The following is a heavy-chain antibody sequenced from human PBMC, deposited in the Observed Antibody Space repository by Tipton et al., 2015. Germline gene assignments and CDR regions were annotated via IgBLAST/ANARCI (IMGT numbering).Heavy chain of an antibody. CDR3: ACQDYDSLTRDYQTVDY. Sequence: GLVKPSQTLSLTCTVSGGSVSRGNYYWSWIRQPPGKGLEWIGYIYYSGSANYNPSLKSRVTISIDTSKNQFSLRLSSVTAADTAVYYCACQDYDSLTRDYQTVDYWGQGTLVTVSS. J-gene: IGHJ4*02. D-gene: IGHD3-9*01. V-gene: IGHV4-61*01. CDR1: GGSVSRGNYY. CDR2: IYYSGSA.